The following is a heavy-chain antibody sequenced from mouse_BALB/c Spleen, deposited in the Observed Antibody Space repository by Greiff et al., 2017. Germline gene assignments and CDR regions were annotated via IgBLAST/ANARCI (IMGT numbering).Heavy chain of an antibody. CDR2: ISYSGST. CDR1: GYSITSDYA. Sequence: EVKLLESGPGLVKPSQSLSLTCTVTGYSITSDYAWNWIRQFPGNKLEWMGYISYSGSTSYNPSLKSRISITRDTSKNQFFLQLNSVTTEDTATYYCARRGQTIGRDFDYWGQGTTLTVSS. D-gene: IGHD2-14*01. J-gene: IGHJ2*01. CDR3: ARRGQTIGRDFDY. V-gene: IGHV3-2*02.